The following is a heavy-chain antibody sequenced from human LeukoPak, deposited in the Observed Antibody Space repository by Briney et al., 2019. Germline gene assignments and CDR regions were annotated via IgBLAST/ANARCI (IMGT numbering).Heavy chain of an antibody. CDR3: ARRRCSSTSCPNWFDP. CDR2: IIPIFGTA. J-gene: IGHJ5*02. Sequence: GASVKVSCKASVYTFTSYAISWLRQAPGQGLEWMGGIIPIFGTANYAQKFQGRVTITTDESTSTAYMYLSSLRSEDTAVYYCARRRCSSTSCPNWFDPWGQGALVTVSS. D-gene: IGHD2-2*01. CDR1: VYTFTSYA. V-gene: IGHV1-69*05.